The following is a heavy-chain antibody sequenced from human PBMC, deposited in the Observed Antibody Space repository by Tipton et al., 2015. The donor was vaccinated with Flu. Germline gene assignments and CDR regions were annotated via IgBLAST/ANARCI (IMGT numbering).Heavy chain of an antibody. CDR2: IYSGGNV. CDR1: GFSVSDNY. V-gene: IGHV3-53*01. Sequence: SLRLSCAASGFSVSDNYMSWVRQAPGKGLEWVSLIYSGGNVHSADSVGGRFITSRDNSKNTLYLQMNNLRVEDTATYYCAKELFRASSGTRGGGYWGQGTLVTVSS. J-gene: IGHJ4*02. D-gene: IGHD2-21*01. CDR3: AKELFRASSGTRGGGY.